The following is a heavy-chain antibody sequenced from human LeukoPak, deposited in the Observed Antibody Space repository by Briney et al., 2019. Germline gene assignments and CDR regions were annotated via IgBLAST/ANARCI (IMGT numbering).Heavy chain of an antibody. CDR1: GYTFTGYY. CDR2: INPSGGST. D-gene: IGHD3-3*01. CDR3: AREGFPPKISDFWSGLGPYYYYGMDV. Sequence: GASVKVSCKASGYTFTGYYMHWVRQAPGQGLEWMGIINPSGGSTSYTQKFQGRVTMARDTSTGTVYMELSSLRSEDTAVYYCAREGFPPKISDFWSGLGPYYYYGMDVWGQGTTVTVSS. J-gene: IGHJ6*02. V-gene: IGHV1-46*01.